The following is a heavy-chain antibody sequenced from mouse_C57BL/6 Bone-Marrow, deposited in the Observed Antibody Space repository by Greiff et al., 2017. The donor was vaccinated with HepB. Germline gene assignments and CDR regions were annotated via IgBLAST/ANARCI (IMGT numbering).Heavy chain of an antibody. V-gene: IGHV5-6*01. J-gene: IGHJ1*03. CDR2: ISSGGSYT. D-gene: IGHD1-1*01. CDR1: GFTFSSYG. Sequence: EVQLQESGGDLVKPGGSLKLSCAASGFTFSSYGMSWVRQTPDKRLEWVATISSGGSYTYYPDSVKGRFTISRDNAKNTLYLQMSSLKSEDTAMYYCARSTTVVAHWYFDVWGTGTTVTVSS. CDR3: ARSTTVVAHWYFDV.